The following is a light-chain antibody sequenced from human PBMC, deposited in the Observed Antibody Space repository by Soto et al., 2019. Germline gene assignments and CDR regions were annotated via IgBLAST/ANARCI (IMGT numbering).Light chain of an antibody. J-gene: IGKJ1*01. V-gene: IGKV3-20*01. Sequence: EIVLTQSPGTLSLSPGERATLSCRASQSVSNNYLAWYQQKPGQAPRLLIYGASNRATGIPDRFSGSGSGTDFTLTISRLGPTVFAVYYCQQYGSSATFGQGTKVETK. CDR1: QSVSNNY. CDR2: GAS. CDR3: QQYGSSAT.